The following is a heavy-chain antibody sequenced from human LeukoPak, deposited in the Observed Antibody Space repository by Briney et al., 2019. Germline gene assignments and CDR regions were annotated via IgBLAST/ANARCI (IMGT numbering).Heavy chain of an antibody. V-gene: IGHV3-7*01. Sequence: PGGSLRLSCAASGFIISDYWMNWVRQVPGKGLEWVANINEDGSREDYVDSVRGRFTISRDNRKNSVYLQMDSLRAEDTALYYCASRESSMSRSHWGQGTLVTVSS. CDR3: ASRESSMSRSH. D-gene: IGHD2/OR15-2a*01. J-gene: IGHJ4*02. CDR2: INEDGSRE. CDR1: GFIISDYW.